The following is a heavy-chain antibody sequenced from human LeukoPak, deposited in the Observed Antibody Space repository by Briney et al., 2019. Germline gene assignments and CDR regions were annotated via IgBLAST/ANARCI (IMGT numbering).Heavy chain of an antibody. CDR3: ARVGVVHAFDY. D-gene: IGHD3-3*01. V-gene: IGHV4-34*01. CDR1: GGSFSGYY. Sequence: SETLSLTCAVYGGSFSGYYWSWIRQPPGKGLEWIGEINHSGSTNYNPSLKSRVTISVDTSKNQFSLKLSSVTAADTAVYYCARVGVVHAFDYWGQGTLVTVSS. J-gene: IGHJ4*02. CDR2: INHSGST.